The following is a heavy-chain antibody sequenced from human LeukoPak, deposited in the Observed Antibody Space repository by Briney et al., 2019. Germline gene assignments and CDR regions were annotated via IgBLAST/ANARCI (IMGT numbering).Heavy chain of an antibody. CDR3: VKDRSIAAPNNDFFDS. J-gene: IGHJ4*02. CDR2: ISSNGATT. Sequence: RAGRSLRLSCSASGFTFNRFYLHWVRQAPGKGLEFVSHISSNGATTYYADSVKGRFTISRDNSKNTLYLQMSSLRADDTAVYYCVKDRSIAAPNNDFFDSWGQGALVTVSS. D-gene: IGHD6-6*01. CDR1: GFTFNRFY. V-gene: IGHV3-64D*06.